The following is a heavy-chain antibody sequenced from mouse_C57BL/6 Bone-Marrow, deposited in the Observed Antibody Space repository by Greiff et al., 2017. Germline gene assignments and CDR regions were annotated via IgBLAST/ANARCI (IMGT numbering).Heavy chain of an antibody. CDR3: ARWADFYGSSYWYFDV. CDR1: GYTFTDYY. V-gene: IGHV1-18*01. CDR2: INPNNGGT. J-gene: IGHJ1*03. Sequence: EVQLQQSGPELVKPGASVKIPCKASGYTFTDYYMDWVKQRPGQSLEWIGDINPNNGGTIYNQKFKGKATLTVDKSSSTAYMELRSLTSEDTAVYYCARWADFYGSSYWYFDVWGTGTTVTVSS. D-gene: IGHD1-1*01.